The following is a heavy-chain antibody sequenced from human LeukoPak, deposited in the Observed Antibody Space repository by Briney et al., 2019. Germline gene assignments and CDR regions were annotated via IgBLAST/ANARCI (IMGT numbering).Heavy chain of an antibody. CDR2: IIPIFGTA. CDR3: ARGLPGNGWFDP. J-gene: IGHJ5*02. D-gene: IGHD3-10*01. Sequence: ASVKVSCTASGYTFTSYAISWVRQAPGQGLEWMGGIIPIFGTANYAQKLQGRVTITTDESTSTAYMELSSLRSEDTAVYYCARGLPGNGWFDPWGQGTLVTVSS. CDR1: GYTFTSYA. V-gene: IGHV1-69*05.